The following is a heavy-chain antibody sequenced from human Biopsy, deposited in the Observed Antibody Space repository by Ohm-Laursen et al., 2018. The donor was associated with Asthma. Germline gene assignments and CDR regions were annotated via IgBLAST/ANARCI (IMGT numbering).Heavy chain of an antibody. J-gene: IGHJ6*02. CDR2: ISVYNGNT. V-gene: IGHV1-18*01. CDR3: ARAVDYSHYYGIDV. Sequence: GASVKVSCKASGYTFISYAIHWVRQAPGQRLEWMRWISVYNGNTKVAQKLQDRVTMITDASTSTAYMELRSLRSDDTAVYFCARAVDYSHYYGIDVWGQGTTVTVS. CDR1: GYTFISYA. D-gene: IGHD3-10*01.